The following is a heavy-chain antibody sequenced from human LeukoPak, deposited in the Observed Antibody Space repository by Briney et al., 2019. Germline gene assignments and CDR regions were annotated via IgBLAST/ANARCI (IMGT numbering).Heavy chain of an antibody. J-gene: IGHJ4*02. CDR2: ITGSGGST. Sequence: PGGSLRLSCAASGFTFSNYAMGWVRQAPGKGLEWVSGITGSGGSTFYADSVKGRFTISRDNSKNTLYLQMNSLRAEDTAVYYCAKLDCSGSSCYQFDCWGQGTLVTVSS. CDR3: AKLDCSGSSCYQFDC. V-gene: IGHV3-23*01. D-gene: IGHD2-15*01. CDR1: GFTFSNYA.